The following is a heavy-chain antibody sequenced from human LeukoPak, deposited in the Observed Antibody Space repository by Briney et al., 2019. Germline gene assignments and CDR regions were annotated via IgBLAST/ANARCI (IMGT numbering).Heavy chain of an antibody. D-gene: IGHD5-24*01. J-gene: IGHJ3*02. V-gene: IGHV3-33*01. CDR3: ARDGGWLQPNDAVDI. CDR2: IWYDGSKK. CDR1: GYSFSSYG. Sequence: GGSLRLSCAASGYSFSSYGMQWVRQAPGKGLEWVAVIWYDGSKKYYADSVKGRFTISRDNSKNTLYLQMNSLRAEDTAVYYCARDGGWLQPNDAVDIWGQGTMVTVSS.